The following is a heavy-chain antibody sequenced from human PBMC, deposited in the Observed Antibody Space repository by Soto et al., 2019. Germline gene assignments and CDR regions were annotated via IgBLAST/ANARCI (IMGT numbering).Heavy chain of an antibody. CDR2: IMPIFGTA. CDR3: ARDQQGGGYYYFDY. J-gene: IGHJ4*02. D-gene: IGHD3-16*01. V-gene: IGHV1-69*01. CDR1: GGTFSSYA. Sequence: VQLVQSGAEVKKPGSSVKVSCKASGGTFSSYAISWVRQAPGQGLEWMGGIMPIFGTANYAQKFQGRVTITADEPTHPAYMEQSSLRSEDTAVYYCARDQQGGGYYYFDYWGQGTLVTVPS.